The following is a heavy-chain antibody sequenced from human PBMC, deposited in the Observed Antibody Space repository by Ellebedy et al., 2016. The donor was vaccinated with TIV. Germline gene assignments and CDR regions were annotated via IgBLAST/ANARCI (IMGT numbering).Heavy chain of an antibody. D-gene: IGHD1-26*01. CDR1: GGSIDNTDYY. Sequence: MPSETLSLTCTVSGGSIDNTDYYWAWIRQPPGKGLEWIGSIFYSGSTYSNPSLKSRVTISVDTSKNQFSLKLSSVTAADTAQYYCARVESYHKDYYFDYWGQGTLVTVSS. V-gene: IGHV4-39*01. CDR3: ARVESYHKDYYFDY. CDR2: IFYSGST. J-gene: IGHJ4*02.